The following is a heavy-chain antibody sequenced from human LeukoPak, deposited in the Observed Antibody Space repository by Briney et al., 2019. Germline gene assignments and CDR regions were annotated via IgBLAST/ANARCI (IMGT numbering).Heavy chain of an antibody. V-gene: IGHV3-23*01. CDR2: ISDSGGKT. CDR1: GFTFSSYS. D-gene: IGHD2-2*01. Sequence: PGGSLRLSCAASGFTFSSYSMNWVRQAPGKGLEWVSSISDSGGKTYYADSVKGRFTISRDNSKNTFYLQMNSLRADDTAVYYCAKTFGTIDPFEYWGQGTLVTVSS. CDR3: AKTFGTIDPFEY. J-gene: IGHJ4*02.